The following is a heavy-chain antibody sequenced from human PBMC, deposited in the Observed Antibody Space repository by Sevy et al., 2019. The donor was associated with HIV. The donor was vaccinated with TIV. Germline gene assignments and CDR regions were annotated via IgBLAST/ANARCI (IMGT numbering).Heavy chain of an antibody. V-gene: IGHV3-30*18. J-gene: IGHJ4*02. CDR3: AKDLLRYGGNPPFDY. CDR2: ISYDGSNK. Sequence: GGSLRLSCAASGFTFSSYGMHWVRQAPGNGLEWVAVISYDGSNKYYADSVKGRFTISRDNSKNTLYLQMNSLRAEDTAVYYCAKDLLRYGGNPPFDYWGQGTLVTVSS. CDR1: GFTFSSYG. D-gene: IGHD4-17*01.